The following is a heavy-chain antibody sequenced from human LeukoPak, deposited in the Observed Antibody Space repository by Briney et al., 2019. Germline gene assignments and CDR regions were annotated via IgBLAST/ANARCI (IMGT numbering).Heavy chain of an antibody. Sequence: SRTLSLTCAISGDSVSSNSAAWNWIRQSPSRGLEWLGRTYYRSKWYDDSVISLKGRIIINSDTSKNQFSLHLISVTPEDTAIYYCARGGRGETVALFESWGQGTLVTVSS. V-gene: IGHV6-1*01. J-gene: IGHJ4*02. CDR2: TYYRSKWYD. D-gene: IGHD6-19*01. CDR3: ARGGRGETVALFES. CDR1: GDSVSSNSAA.